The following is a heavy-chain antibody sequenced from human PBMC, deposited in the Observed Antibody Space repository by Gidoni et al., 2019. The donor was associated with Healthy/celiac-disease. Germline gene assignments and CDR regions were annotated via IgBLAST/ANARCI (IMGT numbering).Heavy chain of an antibody. V-gene: IGHV4-61*01. D-gene: IGHD2-15*01. CDR3: ARGSCSGGSCYSVDY. J-gene: IGHJ4*02. CDR1: GASVRSGSYY. Sequence: QVQLQESGPGLVKPSETLSLTCTVPGASVRSGSYYWSWIRQPPGKGLEWIGYIYYSGSTNYNPSLKSRVTISVDTSKNQFSLKLSSVTAADTAVYYCARGSCSGGSCYSVDYWGQGTLVTVSS. CDR2: IYYSGST.